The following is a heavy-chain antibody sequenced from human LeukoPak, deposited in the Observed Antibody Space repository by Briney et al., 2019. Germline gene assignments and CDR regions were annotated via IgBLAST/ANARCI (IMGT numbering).Heavy chain of an antibody. D-gene: IGHD3-3*01. CDR2: ISYDGSNK. CDR1: GFTFSSYG. Sequence: GGSLRLSCSASGFTFSSYGMHWVRQAPGKGLEWVAVISYDGSNKYYADSVKGRFTISRDNSKNTLYLQMNSLRAEDTAVYYCAKDGYDFWSYYFDYWGQGTLVTVSS. CDR3: AKDGYDFWSYYFDY. J-gene: IGHJ4*02. V-gene: IGHV3-30*18.